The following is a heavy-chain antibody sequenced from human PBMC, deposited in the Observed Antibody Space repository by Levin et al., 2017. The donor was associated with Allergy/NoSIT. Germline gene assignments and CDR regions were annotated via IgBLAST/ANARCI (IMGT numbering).Heavy chain of an antibody. D-gene: IGHD2-21*02. V-gene: IGHV3-49*03. Sequence: GGSLRLSCTASGFTFGDYAMSWFRQAPGKGLEWVGFIRSKAYGGTTEYAASVKGRFTISRDDSKSIAYLQMNSLKTEDTAVYYCTRTHIVVVTAIPIPYYYYYGMDVWGQGTTVTVSS. CDR2: IRSKAYGGTT. J-gene: IGHJ6*02. CDR1: GFTFGDYA. CDR3: TRTHIVVVTAIPIPYYYYYGMDV.